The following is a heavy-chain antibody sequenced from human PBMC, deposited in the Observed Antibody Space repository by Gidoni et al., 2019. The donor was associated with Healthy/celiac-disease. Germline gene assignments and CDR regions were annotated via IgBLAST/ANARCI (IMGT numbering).Heavy chain of an antibody. J-gene: IGHJ4*02. CDR1: GGSFSGYY. CDR3: ARAHSSTWYGGFDF. Sequence: QVQLQQWGAGLVKPSETLSLTCAVSGGSFSGYYWSWIRQPPGKGLGWIGVINHSGSPNYNPSLKSRVTISVDTSKNQFSLKLSSVTAADTAVYYCARAHSSTWYGGFDFWGQGTPVTVSS. D-gene: IGHD6-13*01. CDR2: INHSGSP. V-gene: IGHV4-34*01.